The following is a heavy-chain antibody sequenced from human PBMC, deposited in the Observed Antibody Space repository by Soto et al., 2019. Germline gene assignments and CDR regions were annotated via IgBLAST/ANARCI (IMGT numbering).Heavy chain of an antibody. V-gene: IGHV4-30-2*01. D-gene: IGHD3-22*01. CDR3: ASRLYYYDSSRYYSGGAFDI. J-gene: IGHJ3*02. CDR2: IYHSGST. CDR1: GGSISSGGYS. Sequence: SETLSLTCAVSGGSISSGGYSWSWIRQPPGKGLEWIGYIYHSGSTYYNPSLKSRVTISVDRSKNQFSLKLSSVTAADTAVYYCASRLYYYDSSRYYSGGAFDIWGQGTMVTVSS.